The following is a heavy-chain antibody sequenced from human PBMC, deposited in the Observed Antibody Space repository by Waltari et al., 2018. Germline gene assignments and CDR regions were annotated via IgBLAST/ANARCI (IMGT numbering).Heavy chain of an antibody. CDR3: ARCPRWYPFDY. CDR2: INHSGST. D-gene: IGHD2-15*01. V-gene: IGHV4-34*01. CDR1: GGSFSGYY. J-gene: IGHJ4*02. Sequence: QVQLQQWGAGLLKPSETLSLTCAVYGGSFSGYYWSWIRQPPGKGLEWIGEINHSGSTNYNPSLKSRVTISVDTSKNQFSLKLSSVTAADTAVYYCARCPRWYPFDYWGQGTLVTVSS.